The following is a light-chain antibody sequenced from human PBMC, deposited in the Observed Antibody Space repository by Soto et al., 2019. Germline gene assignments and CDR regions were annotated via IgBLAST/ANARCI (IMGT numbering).Light chain of an antibody. CDR3: HHRSNWPPEDS. CDR1: QPINTY. Sequence: EVLLTQSPATLSFTPGESATLSCRASQPINTYLGWYQQKSGQSPRLLIYDASNRAADIPARFSASGFGTDFTPTISSLKPEDFGTYYCHHRSNWPPEDSFGQGTKLEI. J-gene: IGKJ2*03. V-gene: IGKV3-11*01. CDR2: DAS.